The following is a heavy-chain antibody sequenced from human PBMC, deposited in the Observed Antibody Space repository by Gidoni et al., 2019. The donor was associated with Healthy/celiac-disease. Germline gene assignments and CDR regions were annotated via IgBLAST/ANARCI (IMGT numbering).Heavy chain of an antibody. Sequence: QVQLQQWGAGLLKPSETLSLTCAVYDGSFSGYYWSWIRQPPGKGLEWIGEINHSGSTNYNPSLKSRVTISVDTSKNQFSLKLSSVTAADTAVYYCARGGGYCSSTSCYTMKPYYFDYWGQGTLVTVSS. CDR3: ARGGGYCSSTSCYTMKPYYFDY. V-gene: IGHV4-34*01. J-gene: IGHJ4*02. CDR1: DGSFSGYY. CDR2: INHSGST. D-gene: IGHD2-2*02.